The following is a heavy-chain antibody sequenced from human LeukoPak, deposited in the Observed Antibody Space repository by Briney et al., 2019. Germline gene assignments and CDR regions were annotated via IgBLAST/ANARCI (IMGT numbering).Heavy chain of an antibody. Sequence: ASVKVSCKASGYTFTSYGISWVRQAPGQGLEWMGWINAYNGNTNYAQKLQGRVTMTTDTSTSTAYMELRSLRSDDTAVYYCAAGAYYYGSGSYYSTNDYWGQGTLVTVSS. V-gene: IGHV1-18*04. CDR1: GYTFTSYG. CDR3: AAGAYYYGSGSYYSTNDY. CDR2: INAYNGNT. D-gene: IGHD3-10*01. J-gene: IGHJ4*02.